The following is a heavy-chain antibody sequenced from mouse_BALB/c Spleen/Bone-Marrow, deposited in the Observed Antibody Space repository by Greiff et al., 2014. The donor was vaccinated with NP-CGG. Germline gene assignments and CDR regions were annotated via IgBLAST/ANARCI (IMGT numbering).Heavy chain of an antibody. V-gene: IGHV5-17*02. J-gene: IGHJ2*01. Sequence: VQLKESGGGLVQPGGSRKLSCAASRFTFSSFGMHWVRQAPEKGLEWVAYISSGSSTIFYADTVKGRFTVSRDNPKNTLFLQMTSLRSEDTAMYYCTRGGNWDDFDYWGQGTTLTVSS. D-gene: IGHD4-1*01. CDR2: ISSGSSTI. CDR3: TRGGNWDDFDY. CDR1: RFTFSSFG.